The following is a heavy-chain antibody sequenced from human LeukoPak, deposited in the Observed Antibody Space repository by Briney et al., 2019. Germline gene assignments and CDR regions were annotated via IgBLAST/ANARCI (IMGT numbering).Heavy chain of an antibody. D-gene: IGHD2-2*01. CDR2: IRYDGSNK. V-gene: IGHV3-30*02. CDR3: AKSGIVVVPAAPTMDGY. J-gene: IGHJ4*02. Sequence: GGSLRLSCAASGFTFSSYGMHWVRQAPGKGLEWVAFIRYDGSNKYYADSVEGRFTISRDNSKNTLYLQMNSLRAEDTAVYYCAKSGIVVVPAAPTMDGYWGQGTLVTVSS. CDR1: GFTFSSYG.